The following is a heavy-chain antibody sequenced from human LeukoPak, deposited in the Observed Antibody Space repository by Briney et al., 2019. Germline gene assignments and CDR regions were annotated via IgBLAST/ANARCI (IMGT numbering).Heavy chain of an antibody. V-gene: IGHV3-33*03. CDR1: GFTFNNYG. CDR3: ARLGWNDVPFEY. D-gene: IGHD1-1*01. J-gene: IGHJ4*02. Sequence: PGGSLRLSCAASGFTFNNYGIHWVRQAPGKGLEWVAFVYYHGNTKFYAASVKGRFTISRDNAKNSLYLQMNSLRAEDTAVYYCARLGWNDVPFEYWGQGTLVTVSS. CDR2: VYYHGNTK.